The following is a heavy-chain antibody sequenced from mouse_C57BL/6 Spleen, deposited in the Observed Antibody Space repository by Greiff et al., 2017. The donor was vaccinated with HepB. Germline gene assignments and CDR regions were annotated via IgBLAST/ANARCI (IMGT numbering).Heavy chain of an antibody. CDR1: GYTFTDYE. Sequence: QVQPQQSGAELVRPGASVTLSCKASGYTFTDYEMHWVKQTPVHGLEWIGAIDPETGGTAYNQKFKGKAILTADKSSSTAYMELRSLTSEDSAVYYCPRQLRLRPYYFDYWGQGTTLTVSS. D-gene: IGHD3-2*02. CDR2: IDPETGGT. CDR3: PRQLRLRPYYFDY. J-gene: IGHJ2*01. V-gene: IGHV1-15*01.